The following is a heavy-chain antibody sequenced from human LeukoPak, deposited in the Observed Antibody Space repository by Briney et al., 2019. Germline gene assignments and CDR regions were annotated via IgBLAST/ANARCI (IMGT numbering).Heavy chain of an antibody. CDR1: GFTFTSYS. J-gene: IGHJ4*02. D-gene: IGHD3-3*01. CDR3: VRESQRDIWNGYNFDY. V-gene: IGHV3-7*01. Sequence: PGGSLRLSCAASGFTFTSYSMNWVRQAPGKGLEWVANIKQDGGEKNYVDTVKGRFTISRDSAKNSLYLQMNSLRAEDTAVYYCVRESQRDIWNGYNFDYWGQGTLVTVSS. CDR2: IKQDGGEK.